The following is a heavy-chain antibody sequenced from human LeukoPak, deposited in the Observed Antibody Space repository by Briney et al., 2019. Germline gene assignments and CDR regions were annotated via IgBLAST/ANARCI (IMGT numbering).Heavy chain of an antibody. CDR3: ARLSGYSGYGVDY. CDR1: GGSISSYY. V-gene: IGHV4-4*09. D-gene: IGHD5-12*01. Sequence: SETLSLTCTVSGGSISSYYWSWIRQPPGKGLEWIGYIYTSGSTNYNPSLKSRVTISVDTSKNQFSLKLSSGTAADTAVYYCARLSGYSGYGVDYWGQGTLVTVSS. J-gene: IGHJ4*02. CDR2: IYTSGST.